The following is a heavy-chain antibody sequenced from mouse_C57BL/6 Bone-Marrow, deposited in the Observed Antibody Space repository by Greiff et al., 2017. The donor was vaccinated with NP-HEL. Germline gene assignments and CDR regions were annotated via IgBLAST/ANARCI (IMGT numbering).Heavy chain of an antibody. V-gene: IGHV12-3*01. CDR3: AGDRGDEGYFDV. J-gene: IGHJ1*03. CDR2: ITHSGET. CDR1: GFPITSGYY. Sequence: QVQLQQSGPGLVKPSQSLFLTCSITGFPITSGYYWIWIRQSPGKPLEWMGYITHSGETFYNPSLQSPISITRETSKNQFFLQLNSVTTEDTAMYYCAGDRGDEGYFDVWGTGTTVTVSS. D-gene: IGHD3-3*01.